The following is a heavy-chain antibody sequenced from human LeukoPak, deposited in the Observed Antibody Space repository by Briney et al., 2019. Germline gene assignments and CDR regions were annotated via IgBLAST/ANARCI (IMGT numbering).Heavy chain of an antibody. Sequence: PSETLSLTCAVHGGSFSGYYWSWIRQPPGKGLEWIGEINHSGSTNYNPSLKSRVTISVDTSKNQFSLKLSSVTAADTAVYYCASGRFDDYGDYVDYWGQGTLVTVSS. CDR3: ASGRFDDYGDYVDY. V-gene: IGHV4-34*01. CDR2: INHSGST. CDR1: GGSFSGYY. D-gene: IGHD4-17*01. J-gene: IGHJ4*02.